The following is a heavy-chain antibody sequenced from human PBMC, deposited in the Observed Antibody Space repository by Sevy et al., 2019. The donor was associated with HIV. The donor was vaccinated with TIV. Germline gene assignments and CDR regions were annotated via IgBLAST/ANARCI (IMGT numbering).Heavy chain of an antibody. J-gene: IGHJ6*02. D-gene: IGHD1-1*01. CDR2: IGTAGDT. Sequence: GGSLRLSCAASGFTFSSYDMHWVRQATGKGLEWVSAIGTAGDTYYPGSVKGRFTISRENAKNSLYLQMNSLRARDTAVYYCARGTTTGYYYYYGMDVWGQGTTVTVSS. V-gene: IGHV3-13*01. CDR1: GFTFSSYD. CDR3: ARGTTTGYYYYYGMDV.